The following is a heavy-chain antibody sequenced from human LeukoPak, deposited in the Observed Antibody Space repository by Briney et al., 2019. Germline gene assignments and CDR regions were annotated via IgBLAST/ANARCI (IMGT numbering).Heavy chain of an antibody. V-gene: IGHV4-34*01. CDR2: IDHSGSS. CDR1: GGSISSYY. Sequence: SETLSLTCTVSGGSISSYYWSWIRQPPGKGLEWVGEIDHSGSSNYMPSLKSRVTISMDTSKNQFSLRLSSVTDADTAVYYCARGNNYYYMDVWGNGTTVTV. CDR3: ARGNNYYYMDV. D-gene: IGHD1/OR15-1a*01. J-gene: IGHJ6*03.